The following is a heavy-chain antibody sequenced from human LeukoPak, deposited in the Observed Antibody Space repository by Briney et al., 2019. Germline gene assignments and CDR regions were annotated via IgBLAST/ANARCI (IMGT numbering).Heavy chain of an antibody. CDR1: GFTFSSYT. V-gene: IGHV3-21*04. CDR2: IGSSSTYI. Sequence: GGSLRLSCAASGFTFSSYTINWVRLAPGKGLEWVSSIGSSSTYIYYADSVKGRFTISRDNAKNSPYLQMNSLRAEDTAVYYCATLPMVRGSPLYYFDYWGQGTLVTVSS. D-gene: IGHD3-10*01. CDR3: ATLPMVRGSPLYYFDY. J-gene: IGHJ4*02.